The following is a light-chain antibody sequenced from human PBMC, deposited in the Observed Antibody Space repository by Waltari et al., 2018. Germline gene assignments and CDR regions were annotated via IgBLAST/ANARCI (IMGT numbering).Light chain of an antibody. CDR1: SSDVGSYNL. J-gene: IGLJ2*01. CDR2: EVN. V-gene: IGLV2-14*02. CDR3: QSYDRSNQV. Sequence: QSALTQPASVSGSPGQSITLSCTGTSSDVGSYNLVSWYQQRPGKAPRLMIYEVNKRPSGVSNRFSGSKSGNSASLTISGLKTDDEADYYCQSYDRSNQVFGGGTKLTVL.